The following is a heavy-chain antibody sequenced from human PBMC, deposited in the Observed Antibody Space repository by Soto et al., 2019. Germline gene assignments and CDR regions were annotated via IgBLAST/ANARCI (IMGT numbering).Heavy chain of an antibody. CDR3: ARLGGDCSSTSCYSYYYYGMDV. J-gene: IGHJ6*02. CDR1: GGSISSYY. Sequence: SETLSLTCTVSGGSISSYYWSWIRQPAGKXLEWIGRIYTSGSTNYNPSLKSRVTMSVDTSKNQFSLKLSSVTAADTAVYYCARLGGDCSSTSCYSYYYYGMDVWGQGTTVTVSS. V-gene: IGHV4-4*07. CDR2: IYTSGST. D-gene: IGHD2-2*02.